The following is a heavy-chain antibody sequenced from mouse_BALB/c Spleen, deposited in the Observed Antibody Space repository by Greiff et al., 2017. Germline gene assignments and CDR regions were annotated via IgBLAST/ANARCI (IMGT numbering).Heavy chain of an antibody. CDR3: ARDVTTVVATSPYYAMDY. Sequence: EVMLVESGGGLVKPGGSLKLSCAASGFTFSDYYMYWVRQTPEKRLEWVATISDGGSYTYYPDSVKGRFTISRDNAKNNLYLQMSSLKSEDTAMYYCARDVTTVVATSPYYAMDYWGQGTSVTVSS. V-gene: IGHV5-4*02. CDR2: ISDGGSYT. D-gene: IGHD1-1*01. J-gene: IGHJ4*01. CDR1: GFTFSDYY.